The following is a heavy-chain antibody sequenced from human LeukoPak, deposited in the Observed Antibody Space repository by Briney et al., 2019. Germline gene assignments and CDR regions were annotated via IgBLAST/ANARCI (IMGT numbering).Heavy chain of an antibody. J-gene: IGHJ3*02. D-gene: IGHD1-26*01. CDR3: ARESVNSGSYYGLHDAFDN. CDR2: INPSDGST. Sequence: ASVKVSCKASGYTFTSYYMHWVRQAPGQGLEWMGIINPSDGSTSYAQKFQGRVTMTRDTSTSTVYMELSSLRSEDTAVYYCARESVNSGSYYGLHDAFDNWGQGTMVTVSS. V-gene: IGHV1-46*01. CDR1: GYTFTSYY.